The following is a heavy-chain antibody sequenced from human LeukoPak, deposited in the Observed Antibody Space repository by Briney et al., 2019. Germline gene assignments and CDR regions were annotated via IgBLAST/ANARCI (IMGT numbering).Heavy chain of an antibody. J-gene: IGHJ4*02. CDR3: AREGLTGFYMTDS. Sequence: GGSLRLSCAASGFTFSSYEMNWVRQAPGKGLEWVAYITGSGGNVYYADSVKGRFTISRDNGKNSLYLQMNSLRAEDTAIYYCAREGLTGFYMTDSWGQGTLVTVSS. V-gene: IGHV3-48*03. CDR2: ITGSGGNV. CDR1: GFTFSSYE. D-gene: IGHD3-9*01.